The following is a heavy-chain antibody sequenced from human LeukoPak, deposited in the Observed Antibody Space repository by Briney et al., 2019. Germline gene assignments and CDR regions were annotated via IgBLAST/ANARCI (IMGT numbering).Heavy chain of an antibody. CDR2: MNPNSGNT. D-gene: IGHD7-27*01. CDR1: GYTFTSYD. J-gene: IGHJ3*02. Sequence: GASVKVSCKASGYTFTSYDINWVRQATGQGLEWMGWMNPNSGNTGYAQKFQGRVTMTRNTSISTAYMELSRLRSDDTAVYYCARVSVTTNWGSFDAFDIWGQGTMVTVSS. V-gene: IGHV1-8*01. CDR3: ARVSVTTNWGSFDAFDI.